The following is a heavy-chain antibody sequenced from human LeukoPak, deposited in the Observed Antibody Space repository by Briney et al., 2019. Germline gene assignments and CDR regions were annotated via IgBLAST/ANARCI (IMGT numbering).Heavy chain of an antibody. J-gene: IGHJ4*02. Sequence: PSETLSLTCAVYGGSFSGYYWSWIRQPPGKGLEWIGEINHSGSTNYNPSLKNRVIMSLDTSKNQFSLRLNSVTAADTAVYYCARVRGSTFYIHYWGRGTLVTVSS. CDR1: GGSFSGYY. D-gene: IGHD2/OR15-2a*01. CDR2: INHSGST. CDR3: ARVRGSTFYIHY. V-gene: IGHV4-34*01.